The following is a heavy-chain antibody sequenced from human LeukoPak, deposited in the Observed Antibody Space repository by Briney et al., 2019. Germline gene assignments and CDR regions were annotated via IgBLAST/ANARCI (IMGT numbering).Heavy chain of an antibody. J-gene: IGHJ4*02. CDR3: ARDRNYYDSSDYLDY. Sequence: GGSLRLSCAASGFTFSSYAMHWVRQAPGKGLEWVAVISYDGSNKYYADSVKGRFTISRDNSKNTLYLQMNSLRAEDTAVYYCARDRNYYDSSDYLDYWGQGTLVTVSS. CDR1: GFTFSSYA. V-gene: IGHV3-30-3*01. CDR2: ISYDGSNK. D-gene: IGHD3-22*01.